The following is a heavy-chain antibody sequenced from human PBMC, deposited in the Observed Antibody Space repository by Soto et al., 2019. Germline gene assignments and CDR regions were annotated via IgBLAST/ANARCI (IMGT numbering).Heavy chain of an antibody. CDR2: ISWNSGSI. CDR1: GFTFDDYA. J-gene: IGHJ4*02. Sequence: LRLSCAASGFTFDDYAMHCVRQAPGKGLEWVSGISWNSGSIGYADSVKGRFTISRDNAKNSLYLQMNSLRAEDTALYYCAKWGGRHFDYWGQGTLVTVSS. V-gene: IGHV3-9*01. D-gene: IGHD3-16*01. CDR3: AKWGGRHFDY.